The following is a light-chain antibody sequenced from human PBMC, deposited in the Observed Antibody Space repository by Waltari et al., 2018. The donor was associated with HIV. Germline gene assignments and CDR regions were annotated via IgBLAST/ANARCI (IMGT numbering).Light chain of an antibody. V-gene: IGLV2-11*01. Sequence: QSALIQPRSVSGSPGQSVTISCTGTSSDVGAYNRVSWYQQHPGKAPKVVIYDVRERPAGVPDRFSGSKSANTASLTISGLQADDEADYHCCSFAGSYIVFGTGTKVTVL. CDR1: SSDVGAYNR. CDR3: CSFAGSYIV. J-gene: IGLJ1*01. CDR2: DVR.